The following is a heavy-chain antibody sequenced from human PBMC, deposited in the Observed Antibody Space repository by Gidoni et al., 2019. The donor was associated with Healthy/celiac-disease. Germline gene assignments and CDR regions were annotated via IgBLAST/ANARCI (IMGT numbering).Heavy chain of an antibody. D-gene: IGHD2-2*03. CDR3: AKDGGYCSSTSCPLSY. CDR2: ISGSGGST. CDR1: GFTFSSYA. J-gene: IGHJ4*02. V-gene: IGHV3-23*01. Sequence: EVQLLESGGGLVQPGGSLRLSCAASGFTFSSYAMSWVRQAPGKGLEWVSAISGSGGSTYYADSVKGRFTISRDNSKNTLYLQMNSLRAEDTAVYYCAKDGGYCSSTSCPLSYWGQGTLVTVSS.